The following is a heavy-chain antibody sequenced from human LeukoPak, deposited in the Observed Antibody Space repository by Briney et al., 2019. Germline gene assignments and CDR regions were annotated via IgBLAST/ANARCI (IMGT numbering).Heavy chain of an antibody. J-gene: IGHJ4*02. CDR3: VSFYETY. CDR1: GNYW. Sequence: GGSLRLSCAASGNYWMHWVRQVPGKGLVWVSHSDGSWTSYADSVKGRFTISKDNAKNTVYLQMNSLRAEDTAVYYCVSFYETYWGRGTLVTVSS. CDR2: SDGSWT. D-gene: IGHD2/OR15-2a*01. V-gene: IGHV3-74*01.